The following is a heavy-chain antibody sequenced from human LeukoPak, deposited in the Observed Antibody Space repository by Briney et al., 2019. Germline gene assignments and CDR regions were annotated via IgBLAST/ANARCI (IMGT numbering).Heavy chain of an antibody. D-gene: IGHD3-22*01. CDR1: GFTFSSYA. CDR2: ISYDGSNK. J-gene: IGHJ3*02. V-gene: IGHV3-30*04. CDR3: ARDSGITMIRLAFDI. Sequence: GGSLRLSCAASGFTFSSYAMHWVRQAPGKGLEWVAVISYDGSNKYYADSVKGRFTISRDNSKNTLYLQMNSLRAEDTAVYYCARDSGITMIRLAFDIWGQGTMVTVSS.